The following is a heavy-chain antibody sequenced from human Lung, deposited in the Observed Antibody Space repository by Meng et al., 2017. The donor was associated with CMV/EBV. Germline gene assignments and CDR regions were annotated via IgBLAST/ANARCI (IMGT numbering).Heavy chain of an antibody. D-gene: IGHD3-3*01. J-gene: IGHJ4*02. CDR1: GGSISGYY. CDR3: ARGGFTYDYWSGYDFDY. Sequence: SXTLSLXCTVSGGSISGYYWSWIRQPPGKGLEWIGYINHSGSTNYNPSLKSRVTISVDTSKNQFSLKLSSVTAADTAVYYCARGGFTYDYWSGYDFDYYGQGXLVTGSS. V-gene: IGHV4-59*12. CDR2: INHSGST.